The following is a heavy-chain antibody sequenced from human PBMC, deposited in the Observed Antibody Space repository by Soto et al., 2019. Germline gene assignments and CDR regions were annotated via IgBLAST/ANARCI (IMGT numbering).Heavy chain of an antibody. CDR1: GFTFSGSA. Sequence: EVQLVESGGGLVQPGGSLKLSCAASGFTFSGSAMHWVRQASGKGLEWVGRIRSKANSYATAYAASVKGRFTISRDDSKSTAYLQMNSLKTEDTAVYYCTNPQLYGGMDVWGQGTTVTVSS. V-gene: IGHV3-73*02. J-gene: IGHJ6*02. CDR3: TNPQLYGGMDV. CDR2: IRSKANSYAT. D-gene: IGHD5-18*01.